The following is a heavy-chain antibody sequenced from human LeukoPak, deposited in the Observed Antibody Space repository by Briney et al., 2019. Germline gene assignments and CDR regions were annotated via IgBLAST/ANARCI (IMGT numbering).Heavy chain of an antibody. D-gene: IGHD3-10*01. J-gene: IGHJ4*02. Sequence: PSETLSLTCAVYGGSFSGYYWSWIRQPPGKGLEWIGEINHSGSTNYNPSLKSRVTISVDTSKNQFSLKLSSVTAADTAVYYCARKLVLWFGDATPFDYWGQGTLVTVSS. CDR2: INHSGST. CDR1: GGSFSGYY. CDR3: ARKLVLWFGDATPFDY. V-gene: IGHV4-34*01.